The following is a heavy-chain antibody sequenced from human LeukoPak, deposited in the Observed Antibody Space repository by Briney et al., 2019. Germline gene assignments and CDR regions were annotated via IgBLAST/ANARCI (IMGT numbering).Heavy chain of an antibody. Sequence: PSETLSLTCAVYDGSFSGYYWSWIRQPPGKGLEWIGYIYYSGSTYYNPSLKSRVTISVDTSKNQFSLKLSSVTAADTAVYYCATGGKYYDFWSGLVFDYWGQGTLVTVSS. D-gene: IGHD3-3*01. V-gene: IGHV4-30-4*08. CDR3: ATGGKYYDFWSGLVFDY. CDR1: DGSFSGYY. CDR2: IYYSGST. J-gene: IGHJ4*02.